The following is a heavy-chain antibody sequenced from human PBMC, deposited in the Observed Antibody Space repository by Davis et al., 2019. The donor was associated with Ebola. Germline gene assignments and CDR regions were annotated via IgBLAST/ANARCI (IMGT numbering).Heavy chain of an antibody. CDR1: GDSISSYY. CDR2: IFPSGST. V-gene: IGHV4-59*12. CDR3: ARRIAAAYLDY. J-gene: IGHJ4*02. Sequence: GSLRLSCTVSGDSISSYYWSWIRQPPGKGLEWIAYIFPSGSTYYNPSLKSRVTISVDRSKNQFSLKLSSVTAADTAVYYCARRIAAAYLDYWGQGTLVTVSS. D-gene: IGHD6-13*01.